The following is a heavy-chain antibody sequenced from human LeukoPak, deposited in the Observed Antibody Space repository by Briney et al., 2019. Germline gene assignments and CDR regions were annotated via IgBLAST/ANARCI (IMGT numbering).Heavy chain of an antibody. CDR2: IYYTGST. CDR1: GGSVNSFY. Sequence: SETLSLTCTVSGGSVNSFYWSWIRQPPGKGLEWIGHIYYTGSTSYNPSLKSRLTISVDTSTNQFSLKLSSVTAADTAVYYCASKTTGSSLGAFDIWGQGTMVTVSS. CDR3: ASKTTGSSLGAFDI. V-gene: IGHV4-59*02. J-gene: IGHJ3*02. D-gene: IGHD3-10*01.